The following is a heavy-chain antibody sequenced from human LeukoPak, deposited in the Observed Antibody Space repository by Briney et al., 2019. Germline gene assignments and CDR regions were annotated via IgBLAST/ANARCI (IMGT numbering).Heavy chain of an antibody. D-gene: IGHD3-22*01. CDR2: INHDAGT. J-gene: IGHJ3*02. Sequence: SETLSSTCAVYGGSFSGYYWCWIRMPPGNGLELIGVINHDAGTNYNPSLKSRVTISVDTSNNTFSLQLSSVTAADTAVYYCARAMREVPDDAFDICGQEGMCTVSS. V-gene: IGHV4-34*01. CDR3: ARAMREVPDDAFDI. CDR1: GGSFSGYY.